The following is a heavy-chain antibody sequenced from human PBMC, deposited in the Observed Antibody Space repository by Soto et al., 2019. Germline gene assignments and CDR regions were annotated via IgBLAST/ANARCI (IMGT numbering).Heavy chain of an antibody. Sequence: ASVKVSCKASGYTFTSYYMHWVRQAPGQGLEWMGIINPGGGNTSYAQKFQGRVTITRDTSASTAYMELSSLRSEDTAVYYCARDVEQLVEGIASPEFDYWGQGTLVTVSS. D-gene: IGHD6-6*01. CDR2: INPGGGNT. CDR3: ARDVEQLVEGIASPEFDY. CDR1: GYTFTSYY. V-gene: IGHV1-46*01. J-gene: IGHJ4*02.